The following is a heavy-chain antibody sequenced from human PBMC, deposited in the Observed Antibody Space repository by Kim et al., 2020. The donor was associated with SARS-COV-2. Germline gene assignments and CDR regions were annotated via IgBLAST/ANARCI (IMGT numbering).Heavy chain of an antibody. CDR3: AKVSYGDYASFDY. CDR1: GFTFSSYA. J-gene: IGHJ4*02. Sequence: GGSLRLSCAASGFTFSSYAMSWVRQAPGKGLAWVSAISGSGGSTYYADSVKGRFTISRDNSKNTLYLQMNSLRAEDTAVYYCAKVSYGDYASFDYWGQGTLVTVSS. V-gene: IGHV3-23*01. CDR2: ISGSGGST. D-gene: IGHD4-17*01.